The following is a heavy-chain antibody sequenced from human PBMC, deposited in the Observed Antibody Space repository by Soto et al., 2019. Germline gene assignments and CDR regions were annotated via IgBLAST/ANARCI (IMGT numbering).Heavy chain of an antibody. CDR2: ITSDGATT. V-gene: IGHV3-74*01. CDR3: TRDLNYKLDN. J-gene: IGHJ4*02. Sequence: GGSLIVSCTVAGFPFSNFLMHWVRKAPGKGLVWVSRITSDGATTRYADSVKGRFTISRDNAKNTLYLQMNSLRADDTAVYYCTRDLNYKLDNWGQGALVTVSS. CDR1: GFPFSNFL. D-gene: IGHD1-1*01.